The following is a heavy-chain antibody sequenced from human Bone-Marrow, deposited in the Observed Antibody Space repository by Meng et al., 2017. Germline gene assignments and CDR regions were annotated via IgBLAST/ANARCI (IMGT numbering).Heavy chain of an antibody. J-gene: IGHJ4*02. CDR3: TRDGYSDCSSTSCFDY. D-gene: IGHD2-2*01. CDR2: IDTNTGNP. V-gene: IGHV7-4-1*02. CDR1: GYTFTHYA. Sequence: QGQLVLSGSELKKPGASVKVSCKASGYTFTHYAINWLRQAPGQGLEWMGWIDTNTGNPTYAQGFTGRFVFSLDTSVSTAYLQISSLKADDTAVYYCTRDGYSDCSSTSCFDYWGQGTLVTVSS.